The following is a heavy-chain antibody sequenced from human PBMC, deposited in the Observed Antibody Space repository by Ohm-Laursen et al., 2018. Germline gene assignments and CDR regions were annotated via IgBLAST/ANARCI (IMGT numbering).Heavy chain of an antibody. J-gene: IGHJ5*02. CDR3: ARGLYDYYDSSGYSYWFDP. D-gene: IGHD3-22*01. CDR2: MNPNSGNT. Sequence: ASVKVSCKASGYTFSSYGISWVRQAPGQGLEWMGWMNPNSGNTGYAQKFQGRVTMTRNTSISTAYMELSSLRSEDTAVYYCARGLYDYYDSSGYSYWFDPWGQGTLVTVSS. V-gene: IGHV1-8*02. CDR1: GYTFSSYG.